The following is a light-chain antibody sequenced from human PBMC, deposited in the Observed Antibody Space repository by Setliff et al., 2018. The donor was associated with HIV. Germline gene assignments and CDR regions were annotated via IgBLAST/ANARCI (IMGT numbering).Light chain of an antibody. J-gene: IGLJ1*01. Sequence: QSVLTQPASVSGSPGQSITISCTGTSSDVGGYNYVSWYQQHSGKVPKLIIYDVSNRPSGVSNRFSGSKSGNTASLTISGLQAEDEADYYCSSYTSSTTPYVIGTGTKVTVL. CDR2: DVS. CDR3: SSYTSSTTPYV. V-gene: IGLV2-14*03. CDR1: SSDVGGYNY.